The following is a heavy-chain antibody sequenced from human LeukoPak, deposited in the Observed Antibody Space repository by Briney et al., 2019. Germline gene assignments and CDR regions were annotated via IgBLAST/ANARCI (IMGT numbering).Heavy chain of an antibody. V-gene: IGHV1-69*05. Sequence: ASVKVSCKASGGTFSSYAISWVRQAPGQGLEWMGGIIPIFGTANYAQKFQGRVTMTRDMSTSTVYMELSSLRSEDTAVYYCARGRVVQAARPPGYYYMDVWGKGTTVTVSS. CDR1: GGTFSSYA. CDR3: ARGRVVQAARPPGYYYMDV. CDR2: IIPIFGTA. D-gene: IGHD6-6*01. J-gene: IGHJ6*03.